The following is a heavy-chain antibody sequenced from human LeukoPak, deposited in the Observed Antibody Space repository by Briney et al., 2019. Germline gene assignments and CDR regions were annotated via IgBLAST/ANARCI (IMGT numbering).Heavy chain of an antibody. D-gene: IGHD2-2*01. CDR1: GGSISSYY. J-gene: IGHJ4*02. V-gene: IGHV4-59*01. CDR2: IYYSGST. CDR3: ATGDGYCSSTSCLLHFDY. Sequence: PSETLSLTCTVSGGSISSYYWSWIRQPPGKGLEWIGYIYYSGSTNYSPSLKSRVTISVDTSKNQFSLKLSSVTAADTAVYYCATGDGYCSSTSCLLHFDYWGQGTLVTVSS.